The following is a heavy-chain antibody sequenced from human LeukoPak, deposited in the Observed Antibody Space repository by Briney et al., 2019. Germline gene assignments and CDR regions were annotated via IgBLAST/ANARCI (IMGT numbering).Heavy chain of an antibody. Sequence: SVQVSCKASGGTFSSYAISWVRQAPGQGLEWMGGIIPIFGTANYAQKFQGRVTITADESTSTAYMELSSLRSEDTAVYYCARTDYDYVWGSCRPRGIFDYWGQGTLVTVSS. CDR1: GGTFSSYA. V-gene: IGHV1-69*01. CDR2: IIPIFGTA. J-gene: IGHJ4*02. D-gene: IGHD3-16*02. CDR3: ARTDYDYVWGSCRPRGIFDY.